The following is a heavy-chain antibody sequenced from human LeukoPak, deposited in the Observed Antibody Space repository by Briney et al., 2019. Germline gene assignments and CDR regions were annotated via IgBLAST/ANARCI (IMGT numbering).Heavy chain of an antibody. V-gene: IGHV1-69*05. CDR1: GGTFSSYA. D-gene: IGHD2-2*01. CDR2: IIPIFGTA. CDR3: AREGVGYCSSTSCSRWFDP. J-gene: IGHJ5*02. Sequence: SVKVSCKASGGTFSSYAISWVRQAPGQGLEWMGGIIPIFGTANYAQKFQGRVTITTDESTSTAYMELSSLRSEDAAVYYCAREGVGYCSSTSCSRWFDPWGQGTLVTVSS.